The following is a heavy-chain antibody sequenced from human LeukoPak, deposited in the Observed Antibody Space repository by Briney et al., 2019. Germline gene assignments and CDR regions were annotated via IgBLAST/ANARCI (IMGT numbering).Heavy chain of an antibody. CDR3: ARGHYYDSSRDAFDI. CDR2: INYSGGT. CDR1: GESFSGYY. D-gene: IGHD3-22*01. V-gene: IGHV4-34*01. Sequence: SETLSLTCAVYGESFSGYYWSWIRQSPGKGLEWIGEINYSGGTNYNPSLKSRVTISVDTSKNQFSLKLSSVTAADTAVYYCARGHYYDSSRDAFDIWGQGTMVTVSS. J-gene: IGHJ3*02.